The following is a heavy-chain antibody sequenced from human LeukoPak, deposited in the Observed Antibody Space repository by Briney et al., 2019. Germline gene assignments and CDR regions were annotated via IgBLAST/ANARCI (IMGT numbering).Heavy chain of an antibody. CDR3: ARDTVVTPTPGGMDV. CDR2: IIPIFATA. D-gene: IGHD4-23*01. CDR1: GGTFSSYA. Sequence: SVKVSCKASGGTFSSYAISWVRQAPGQGLEWMGGIIPIFATANYAQKFQGRVTITADESTSTAYMELSSLRSEDTAVYYCARDTVVTPTPGGMDVWGQGTTVTVSS. V-gene: IGHV1-69*13. J-gene: IGHJ6*02.